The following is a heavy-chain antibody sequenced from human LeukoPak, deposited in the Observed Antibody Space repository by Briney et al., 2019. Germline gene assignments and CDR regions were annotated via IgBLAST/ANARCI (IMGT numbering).Heavy chain of an antibody. CDR2: IHYSGST. V-gene: IGHV4-39*01. Sequence: SETLSLTCSVSGTSISSSGYFWGWIRQPPGKGLQWIGSIHYSGSTFYNPSLKSRVTISQDTSKDQFSLKLTSVTAADTAVYYCAALDSSSGWFDPWGRGILVTVSS. J-gene: IGHJ5*02. CDR1: GTSISSSGYF. CDR3: AALDSSSGWFDP. D-gene: IGHD6-6*01.